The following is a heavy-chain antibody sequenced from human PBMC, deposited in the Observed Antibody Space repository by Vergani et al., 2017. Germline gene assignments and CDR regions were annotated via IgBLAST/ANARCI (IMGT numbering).Heavy chain of an antibody. Sequence: QLQLHKSGPGLVKPSETLSLTCAVYGGSFSGYYWSWIRQPPGKGLEWIGEINHSGSTNYNPSLDSRVTISVDTSKNQFSLKLSSVTAADTAVYYCASGAMVTGYYGAYDYCGMDVWGQGTTVTVSS. J-gene: IGHJ6*02. CDR2: INHSGST. CDR3: ASGAMVTGYYGAYDYCGMDV. V-gene: IGHV4-34*01. D-gene: IGHD3-9*01. CDR1: GGSFSGYY.